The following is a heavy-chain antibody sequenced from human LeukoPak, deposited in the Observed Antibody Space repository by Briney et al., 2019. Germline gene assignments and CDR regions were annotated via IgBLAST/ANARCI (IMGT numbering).Heavy chain of an antibody. V-gene: IGHV1-2*02. D-gene: IGHD3-22*01. CDR1: GYTFTGYY. J-gene: IGHJ4*02. Sequence: ASVKVSCKASGYTFTGYYMHWVRQAPGQGLEWMGWINPNSGDTNYAQKFQGRVTMTGDTSISTAYMELSRLRSDDTAVYYCARDPINYYDSSGYDWGQGTLVTVSS. CDR3: ARDPINYYDSSGYD. CDR2: INPNSGDT.